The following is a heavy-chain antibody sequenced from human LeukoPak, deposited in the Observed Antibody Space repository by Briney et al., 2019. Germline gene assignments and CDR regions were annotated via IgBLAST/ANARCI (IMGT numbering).Heavy chain of an antibody. CDR2: IYYSGST. J-gene: IGHJ3*02. D-gene: IGHD3-22*01. Sequence: SETLSLTCTVSGGSINYYYWMWIRQPPGKGLEWIGYIYYSGSTNYNPSLKSRVTISVDTSKNQFSLKLSSVTAADTAVYYCARDSSGYRDDAFDIWGQGTMVTVSS. CDR1: GGSINYYY. CDR3: ARDSSGYRDDAFDI. V-gene: IGHV4-59*01.